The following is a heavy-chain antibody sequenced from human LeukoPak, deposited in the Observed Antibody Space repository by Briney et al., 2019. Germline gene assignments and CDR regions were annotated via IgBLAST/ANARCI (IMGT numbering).Heavy chain of an antibody. V-gene: IGHV3-11*01. Sequence: PGGSLRLSCAASGFTFSDYYMSWIRQAPGKGLEWVSYSSSSGSTIYYADSVKGRFTISRDNAKSSLYLQMNSLRAEDTAVYYCARVGGGAYDGSGYYYVFFDYWGQGTLVTVSS. CDR2: SSSSGSTI. D-gene: IGHD3-22*01. J-gene: IGHJ4*02. CDR3: ARVGGGAYDGSGYYYVFFDY. CDR1: GFTFSDYY.